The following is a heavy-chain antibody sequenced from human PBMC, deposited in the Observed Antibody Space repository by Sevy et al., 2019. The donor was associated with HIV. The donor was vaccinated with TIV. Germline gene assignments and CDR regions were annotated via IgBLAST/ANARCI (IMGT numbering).Heavy chain of an antibody. CDR2: MYYSGST. CDR3: ASYIAAAAPGWFDP. J-gene: IGHJ5*02. D-gene: IGHD6-13*01. Sequence: SETLSLTCTVSGGSISSGDYYWSWIRQPPGKSLEWIGYMYYSGSTYYNPSLKSRVTISVDTSKNQFSLKLSSVTAADTAVYYCASYIAAAAPGWFDPWGQRTLVTVSS. V-gene: IGHV4-30-4*01. CDR1: GGSISSGDYY.